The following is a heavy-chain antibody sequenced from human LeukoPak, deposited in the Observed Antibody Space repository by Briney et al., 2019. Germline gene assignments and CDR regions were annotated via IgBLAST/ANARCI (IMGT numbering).Heavy chain of an antibody. Sequence: PGGSLRLSCAASGFTFSSYWMHWFRQAPGKGLVWVSRLNSDGSSTSYADSVKGRFTISRDNAKNTLYLQMNSLRAEDTAVYYCARDRAAGAYPWYFDYWGQGTLVTVSS. CDR3: ARDRAAGAYPWYFDY. D-gene: IGHD3-16*01. CDR2: LNSDGSST. CDR1: GFTFSSYW. V-gene: IGHV3-74*01. J-gene: IGHJ4*02.